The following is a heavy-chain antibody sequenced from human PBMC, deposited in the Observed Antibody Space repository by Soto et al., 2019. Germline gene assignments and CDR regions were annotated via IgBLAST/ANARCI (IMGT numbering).Heavy chain of an antibody. CDR2: ISYDGTTQ. CDR3: AKSEDDSSAYVGYFDY. Sequence: GGSLRLSCAASVFTFSDYGMHWVRQAPGKGPEWLAVISYDGTTQHYAGSVKGRFTISRDNFKNTLHLQINSLIGEDTDVYSCAKSEDDSSAYVGYFDYWGQGTMVTVSS. J-gene: IGHJ4*02. CDR1: VFTFSDYG. V-gene: IGHV3-30*18. D-gene: IGHD3-22*01.